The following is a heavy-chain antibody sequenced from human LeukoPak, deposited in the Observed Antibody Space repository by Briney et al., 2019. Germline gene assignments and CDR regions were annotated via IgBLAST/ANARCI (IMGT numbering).Heavy chain of an antibody. CDR1: GFTFSSYA. CDR3: TTDSVLWFGEFNY. D-gene: IGHD3-10*01. Sequence: PGGSLRLSCAASGFTFSSYAMHWVRQAPGKGLEWVAVISYDGSNKYYADSVKGRFTISRDNSKNTLFLQINSLKTEDTAVYYCTTDSVLWFGEFNYWGQGTLVTVSS. J-gene: IGHJ4*02. CDR2: ISYDGSNK. V-gene: IGHV3-30*04.